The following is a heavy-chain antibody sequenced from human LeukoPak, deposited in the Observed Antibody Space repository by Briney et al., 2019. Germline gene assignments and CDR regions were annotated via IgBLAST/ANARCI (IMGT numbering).Heavy chain of an antibody. CDR1: GFTFSSYW. CDR3: ARDRPYGGKGDFDY. J-gene: IGHJ4*02. D-gene: IGHD4-23*01. CDR2: IYTDGST. V-gene: IGHV3-66*01. Sequence: GGSLRLSCAASGFTFSSYWMNWVRQAPGKGLEWVSVIYTDGSTYYADSVKGRFTISRDNSKNTLYLQMNSLRAEDTAVYYCARDRPYGGKGDFDYWGRGTLVTVSS.